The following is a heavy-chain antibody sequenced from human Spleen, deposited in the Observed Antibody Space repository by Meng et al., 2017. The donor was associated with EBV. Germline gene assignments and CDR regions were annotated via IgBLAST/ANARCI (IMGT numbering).Heavy chain of an antibody. V-gene: IGHV1-69*06. D-gene: IGHD3-3*01. CDR2: IIPIFGTT. Sequence: VPRGTSGPWAKKPGPSVNLSCKASRGTFANFVVSWIRQAPGQGLEWMGGIIPIFGTTNYALKFEDRVSITADKPSNTVYMELRSLRPEDTAMYFCARDQGSSHDDTTYYTKWGRGTLVTVS. J-gene: IGHJ4*02. CDR1: RGTFANFV. CDR3: ARDQGSSHDDTTYYTK.